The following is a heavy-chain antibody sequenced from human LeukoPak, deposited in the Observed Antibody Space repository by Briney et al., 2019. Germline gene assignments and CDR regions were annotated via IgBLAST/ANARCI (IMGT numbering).Heavy chain of an antibody. Sequence: GASVKVSCKASGYTFTSYGISWVRQAPGQGLEWMGWMNPNSGNTGYAQKFQGRVTMTRNTSISTAYMELSSLRSEDTAVYYCARPRITGNWFDPWGQGTLVTVSS. J-gene: IGHJ5*02. CDR1: GYTFTSYG. CDR3: ARPRITGNWFDP. CDR2: MNPNSGNT. V-gene: IGHV1-8*02. D-gene: IGHD1-14*01.